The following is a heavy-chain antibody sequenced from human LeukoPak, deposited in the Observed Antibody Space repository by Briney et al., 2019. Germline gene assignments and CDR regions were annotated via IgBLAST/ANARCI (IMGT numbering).Heavy chain of an antibody. CDR3: AKDSYDILTGGFDY. J-gene: IGHJ4*02. V-gene: IGHV3-48*03. CDR2: ISSSGSTI. D-gene: IGHD3-9*01. Sequence: GGSLRLSCAASGFTFSSYEMNWVRQAPGKGLGWVSYISSSGSTIYYADSVKGRFTISRDNSKNTLYLQMNSLRAEDTAVYYCAKDSYDILTGGFDYWGQGTLVTVSS. CDR1: GFTFSSYE.